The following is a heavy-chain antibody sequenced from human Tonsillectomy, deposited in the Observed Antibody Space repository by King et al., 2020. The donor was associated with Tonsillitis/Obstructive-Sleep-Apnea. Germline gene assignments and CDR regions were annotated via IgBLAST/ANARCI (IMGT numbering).Heavy chain of an antibody. J-gene: IGHJ6*03. CDR3: ARPVGTTTGSSYYMDV. CDR2: IYHSGST. V-gene: IGHV4-4*02. D-gene: IGHD1-26*01. CDR1: GDSISSSNW. Sequence: QLQESGPGLVKPSGTLSLTCAVSGDSISSSNWWTWVRQPPGKGLEWIGEIYHSGSTNYKPSLKSRVTISLDKYKNQFSLKLSSVTAADTAVYYCARPVGTTTGSSYYMDVWGKGTTVTVSS.